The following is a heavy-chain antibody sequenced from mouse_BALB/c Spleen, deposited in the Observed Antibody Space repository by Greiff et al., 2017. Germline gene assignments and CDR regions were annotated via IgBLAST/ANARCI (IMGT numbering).Heavy chain of an antibody. CDR1: GDSITSGY. CDR2: ISYSGST. CDR3: ARYRDYGGYAMDY. D-gene: IGHD2-4*01. J-gene: IGHJ4*01. Sequence: EVQLQESGPSLVKPSQTLSLTCSVTGDSITSGYWNWIRKFPGNKLEYMGYISYSGSTYYNPSLKSRISITRDTSKNQYYLQLNSVTTEDTATYYCARYRDYGGYAMDYWGQGTSVTVSS. V-gene: IGHV3-8*02.